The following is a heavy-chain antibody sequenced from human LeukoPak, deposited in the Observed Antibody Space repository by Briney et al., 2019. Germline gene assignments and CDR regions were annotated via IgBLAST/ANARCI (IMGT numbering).Heavy chain of an antibody. V-gene: IGHV1-46*01. Sequence: ASVKVSCKASGYTFTSYYMHWVRQAPGQGLEWMGIINPSGGSTSYAQKFQGRVTMTRDTSTSTVYMELSGLRSEDTAVYYCARDHRVVPAANPYYYYGMDVWGKGTTVTVSS. D-gene: IGHD2-2*01. CDR1: GYTFTSYY. CDR2: INPSGGST. J-gene: IGHJ6*04. CDR3: ARDHRVVPAANPYYYYGMDV.